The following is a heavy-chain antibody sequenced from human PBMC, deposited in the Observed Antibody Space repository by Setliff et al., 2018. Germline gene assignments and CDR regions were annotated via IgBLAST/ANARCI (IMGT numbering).Heavy chain of an antibody. CDR1: GDPFNAYG. J-gene: IGHJ4*02. Sequence: ASVKVSCKASGDPFNAYGVGWVRQAPGQGLEWMGAIIPVLGMADYAQKFQGRLTITAGQSTTTVYMELSSLRSDDTATYFCARDRDVSTIFGVVIPAASGLGYWGQGTLVTVSS. CDR3: ARDRDVSTIFGVVIPAASGLGY. D-gene: IGHD3-3*01. CDR2: IIPVLGMA. V-gene: IGHV1-69*10.